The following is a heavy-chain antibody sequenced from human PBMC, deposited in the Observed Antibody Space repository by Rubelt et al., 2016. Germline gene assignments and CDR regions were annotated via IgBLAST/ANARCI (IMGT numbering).Heavy chain of an antibody. V-gene: IGHV4-39*01. Sequence: RGKPSETLSLTCTVSGGSISSSSYYWGWIRQPPGKGLEWIGEINHSGSTNYNPSLKSRVTISVDTSKNQFSLKLSSVTAADTAVYYCARRIAAAGTLAFDIWGQGTMVTVSS. D-gene: IGHD6-13*01. J-gene: IGHJ3*02. CDR3: ARRIAAAGTLAFDI. CDR1: GGSISSSSYY. CDR2: INHSGST.